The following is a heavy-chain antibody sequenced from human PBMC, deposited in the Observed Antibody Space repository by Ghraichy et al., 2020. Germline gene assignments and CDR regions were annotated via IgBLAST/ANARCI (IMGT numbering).Heavy chain of an antibody. D-gene: IGHD3-16*01. V-gene: IGHV3-15*07. CDR1: GFTFSNSW. J-gene: IGHJ6*02. CDR2: IKRKSDGGTT. CDR3: LRDNYGMDV. Sequence: GGSLRLSCAASGFTFSNSWMNWVRQAPGKGLEWVGRIKRKSDGGTTDYGAAVKGRFTISRDDSQSTLHLQMNSLKTEDTGVYYCLRDNYGMDVWGQGTTVTVSS.